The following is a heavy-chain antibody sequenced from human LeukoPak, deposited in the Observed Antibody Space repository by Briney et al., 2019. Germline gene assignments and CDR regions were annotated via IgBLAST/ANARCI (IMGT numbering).Heavy chain of an antibody. CDR2: INPNSGGT. CDR3: AKDPTPKGYGDYVHFDY. D-gene: IGHD4-17*01. Sequence: ASVKVSCKASGYTFTGYYMHWVRQAPGQGLEWMGWINPNSGGTNYAQKFQGRVTMTRDTSISTAYMELSRLRAEDTAVYYCAKDPTPKGYGDYVHFDYWGQGTLVTVSS. V-gene: IGHV1-2*02. J-gene: IGHJ4*02. CDR1: GYTFTGYY.